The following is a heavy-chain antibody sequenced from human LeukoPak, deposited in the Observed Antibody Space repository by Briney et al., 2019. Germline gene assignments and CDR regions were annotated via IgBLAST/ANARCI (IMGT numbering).Heavy chain of an antibody. CDR1: GYSFTGYY. Sequence: ASVKVSCKASGYSFTGYYMHWVRQAPGQGLEWMGRINPNSGGTNYAQKFQGRVTMIRDTSISTAYMELSRLSSDDTAVYFCARVMSGHSWYLDYWGQGTLVTVSS. D-gene: IGHD6-13*01. CDR3: ARVMSGHSWYLDY. V-gene: IGHV1-2*06. CDR2: INPNSGGT. J-gene: IGHJ4*02.